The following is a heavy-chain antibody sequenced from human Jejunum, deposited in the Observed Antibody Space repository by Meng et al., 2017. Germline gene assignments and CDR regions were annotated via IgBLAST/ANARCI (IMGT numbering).Heavy chain of an antibody. D-gene: IGHD1-14*01. J-gene: IGHJ4*02. CDR3: TRGTDRAKSGDY. V-gene: IGHV4-34*01. CDR1: GRSSSVFY. Sequence: GAGQLNLSETLALNWAVYGRSSSVFYLSWIRQPPGKGLEWIGEIHPSGSTDYNPSLKSRLTISLDTSKNQFSLSLNSATAADTGIYYCTRGTDRAKSGDYWGQGTLVTVSS. CDR2: IHPSGST.